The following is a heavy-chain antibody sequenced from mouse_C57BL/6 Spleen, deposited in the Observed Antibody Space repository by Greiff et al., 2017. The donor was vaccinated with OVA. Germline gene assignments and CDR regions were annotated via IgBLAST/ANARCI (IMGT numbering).Heavy chain of an antibody. D-gene: IGHD1-1*01. J-gene: IGHJ3*01. CDR2: IYPGDGDT. V-gene: IGHV1-82*01. Sequence: QVQLKQSGPELVKPGASVKISCKASGYAFSSSWMNWVKQRPGKGLEWIGRIYPGDGDTNYNGKFKGKATLTADKSSSTAYMQLSSLTSEDSAFYFCERSDYGGREAWFAYWGQGTLVTVSA. CDR1: GYAFSSSW. CDR3: ERSDYGGREAWFAY.